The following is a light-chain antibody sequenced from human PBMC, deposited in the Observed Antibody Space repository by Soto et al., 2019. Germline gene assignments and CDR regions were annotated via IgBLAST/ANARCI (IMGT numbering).Light chain of an antibody. Sequence: EVLMTQSPDTLYVSPGERVTLSCRAIQSGSDNLAWYQQKPGQVPRLLVYRASTRTLGIPARFSGSESGTEFTLTISSLQSEDFEVYDCQQYNSWASTVGQGTRLEIK. J-gene: IGKJ5*01. V-gene: IGKV3-15*01. CDR3: QQYNSWAST. CDR2: RAS. CDR1: QSGSDN.